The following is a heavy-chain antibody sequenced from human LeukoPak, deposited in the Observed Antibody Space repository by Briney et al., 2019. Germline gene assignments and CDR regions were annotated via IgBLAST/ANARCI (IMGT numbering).Heavy chain of an antibody. V-gene: IGHV3-23*01. D-gene: IGHD3-10*01. Sequence: GSLRLSCAASGFTFSDYYMSWIRQAPGKGLEWVSAISGSGGSTYYADSVKGRFTISRDNSKNTLYLQMNSLRAEDTAVYYCAKRMYYFGSGSYYNAGAFDIWGQGTMVTVSS. CDR3: AKRMYYFGSGSYYNAGAFDI. J-gene: IGHJ3*02. CDR2: ISGSGGST. CDR1: GFTFSDYY.